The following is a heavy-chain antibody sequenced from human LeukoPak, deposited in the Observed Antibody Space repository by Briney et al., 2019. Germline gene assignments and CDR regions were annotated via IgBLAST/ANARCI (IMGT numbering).Heavy chain of an antibody. CDR1: SGSISSYY. J-gene: IGHJ3*02. V-gene: IGHV4-39*01. D-gene: IGHD3-22*01. CDR3: ARLRNYYDSSGYYYRDAFDI. CDR2: IYYSGST. Sequence: SETLSLTCTVSSGSISSYYWGWTRQPPGKGLEWIGSIYYSGSTYYNPSLKSRVTISVDTSKNQFSLKLSSVTAADTAVYYCARLRNYYDSSGYYYRDAFDIWGQGTMVTVSS.